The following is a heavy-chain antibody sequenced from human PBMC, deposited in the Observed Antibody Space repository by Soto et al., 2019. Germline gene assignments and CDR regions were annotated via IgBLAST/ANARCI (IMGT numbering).Heavy chain of an antibody. CDR2: MYHSGST. Sequence: SETLSLTCTVSXGSISSGGYSWSWIRQPPGKGLEWIGYMYHSGSTYYNPSLKSRVTISIDRSKNQFSLKLSSVTAADTAVYYCARDKITGLFDYWGQGTLVTVSS. D-gene: IGHD2-8*02. CDR1: XGSISSGGYS. J-gene: IGHJ4*02. CDR3: ARDKITGLFDY. V-gene: IGHV4-30-2*01.